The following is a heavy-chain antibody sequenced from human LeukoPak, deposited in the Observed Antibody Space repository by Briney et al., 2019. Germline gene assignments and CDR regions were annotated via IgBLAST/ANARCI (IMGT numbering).Heavy chain of an antibody. Sequence: ASVKVSCKASGYTFTSYGISWVRQAPGQGLEWVGWISANNGDTDYAQKFQARVTMTTDTSTSTAYMELRSLRSDDTAVYYCAKDGQQNPPLWGQGTLVTVSS. CDR1: GYTFTSYG. V-gene: IGHV1-18*01. J-gene: IGHJ4*02. CDR2: ISANNGDT. CDR3: AKDGQQNPPL. D-gene: IGHD6-13*01.